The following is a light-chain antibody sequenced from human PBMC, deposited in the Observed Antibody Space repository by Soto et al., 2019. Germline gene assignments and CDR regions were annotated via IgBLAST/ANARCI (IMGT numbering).Light chain of an antibody. Sequence: EIVMTQSPATLSLSPGERATFSCRASQSLSSSYLSWYQQKPGQAPRLLIYGASTRATGIPARFSGSRSGTEFTLTINSLQPEDFAVYYCQRYYNLPFTFGGGTKVDIK. J-gene: IGKJ4*02. CDR2: GAS. CDR1: QSLSSSY. CDR3: QRYYNLPFT. V-gene: IGKV3D-7*01.